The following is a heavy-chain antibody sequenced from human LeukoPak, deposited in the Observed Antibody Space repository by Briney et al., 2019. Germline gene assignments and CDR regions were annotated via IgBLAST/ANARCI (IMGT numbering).Heavy chain of an antibody. J-gene: IGHJ4*02. CDR3: ARALSIAVAGTAFDY. D-gene: IGHD6-19*01. Sequence: SEALSLTCTVSGGSISSYYWSWIRQPAGKGLEWIGYIYYSGSTNYNPSLKSRVTISVDTSKNQFSLKLSSVTAADTAVYYCARALSIAVAGTAFDYWGQGTLVTVSS. CDR2: IYYSGST. CDR1: GGSISSYY. V-gene: IGHV4-59*01.